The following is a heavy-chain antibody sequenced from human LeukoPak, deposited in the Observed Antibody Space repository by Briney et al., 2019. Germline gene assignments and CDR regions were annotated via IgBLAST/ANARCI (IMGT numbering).Heavy chain of an antibody. D-gene: IGHD5-18*01. CDR1: GFTFSDYY. V-gene: IGHV3-11*01. J-gene: IGHJ4*02. CDR3: AKDLIAYSYGYAGRSNFDY. Sequence: PGGSLRLSCAASGFTFSDYYMSWIRQAPGKGLEWVSYISSSGSTIYYADSVKGRFTISRDNAKNSLYLQMNSLRAEDTAIYYCAKDLIAYSYGYAGRSNFDYWGQGTLVTVSS. CDR2: ISSSGSTI.